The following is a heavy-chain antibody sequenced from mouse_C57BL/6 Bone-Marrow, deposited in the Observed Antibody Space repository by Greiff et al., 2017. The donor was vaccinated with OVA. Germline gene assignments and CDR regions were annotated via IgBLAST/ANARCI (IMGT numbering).Heavy chain of an antibody. CDR1: GYSITSGYY. V-gene: IGHV3-6*01. CDR3: ARQGYSNAWFAY. J-gene: IGHJ3*01. CDR2: ISYDGSN. D-gene: IGHD2-5*01. Sequence: EVQLQQSGPGLVKPSQSLSLTCSVTGYSITSGYYWNWIRQFPGNKLEWMGYISYDGSNNYNPSLKNRISITRDTSKNQFFLKLNSVTTEDTATYYCARQGYSNAWFAYWGQGTLVTVSA.